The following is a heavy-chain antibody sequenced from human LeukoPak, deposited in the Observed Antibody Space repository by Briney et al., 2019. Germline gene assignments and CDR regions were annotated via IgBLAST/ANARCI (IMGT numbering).Heavy chain of an antibody. CDR2: MNPNSGNT. D-gene: IGHD3-10*01. J-gene: IGHJ4*02. CDR1: GYTFTSYD. Sequence: ASVKVSCKASGYTFTSYDINWVRQATGQGLEWMGWMNPNSGNTGYAQKFQGRVTMTRNTSISTAYMELSSLRSEDTAVYYCARDPASGMAMRAIGYFDYWGQGTLVTVSS. CDR3: ARDPASGMAMRAIGYFDY. V-gene: IGHV1-8*01.